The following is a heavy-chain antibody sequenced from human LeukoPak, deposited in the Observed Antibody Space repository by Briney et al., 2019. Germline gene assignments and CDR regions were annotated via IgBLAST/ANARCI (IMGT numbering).Heavy chain of an antibody. CDR1: GFTFSSYW. V-gene: IGHV3-23*01. D-gene: IGHD3-10*01. J-gene: IGHJ4*02. CDR2: ISGSGFST. CDR3: AKDGVWFGELPYFDY. Sequence: GGSLRLSCAASGFTFSSYWMSWVRQAPGKGLEWVSLISGSGFSTYYAESVKGRFTISRDNSKNTLYLQMNSLRAEDTAVYYCAKDGVWFGELPYFDYWGQGTLVTVSS.